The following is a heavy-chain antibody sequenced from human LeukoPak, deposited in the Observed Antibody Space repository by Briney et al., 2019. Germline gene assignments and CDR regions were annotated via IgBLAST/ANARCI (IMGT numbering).Heavy chain of an antibody. CDR1: GNTFTDLS. Sequence: GASVKVSCKVSGNTFTDLSMNWVRQAPGKGVEWMGGFDPEDVETIYAQKFQGRVTMTEDTSTASAYLALSSLRPDDTAVYYCATDFYRGRQFDYWGQGTLVTVSS. CDR3: ATDFYRGRQFDY. D-gene: IGHD2/OR15-2a*01. CDR2: FDPEDVET. V-gene: IGHV1-24*01. J-gene: IGHJ4*02.